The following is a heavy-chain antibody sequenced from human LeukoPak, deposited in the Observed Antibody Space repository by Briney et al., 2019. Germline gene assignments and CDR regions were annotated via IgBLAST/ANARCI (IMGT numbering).Heavy chain of an antibody. CDR2: ITPDGGGA. Sequence: GGSLRLSCATSGLTFSNFWMHWVRQAPGKGLVWVSRITPDGGGADYMDSVRGRFTISRDNAKNTLYLQMDSLGAEDMAVYFCARGVDTTTINYWGQGTLVTVSS. D-gene: IGHD5-24*01. CDR3: ARGVDTTTINY. J-gene: IGHJ4*02. V-gene: IGHV3-74*01. CDR1: GLTFSNFW.